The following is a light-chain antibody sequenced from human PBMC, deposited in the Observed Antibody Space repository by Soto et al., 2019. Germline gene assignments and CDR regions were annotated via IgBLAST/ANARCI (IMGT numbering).Light chain of an antibody. Sequence: EIVLTQSPGTLSLSPGERATLSCRASQSVGSDYLAWYQQQPGQAPRLLIFSAVFRAPGLPDRFSGSGSGTAFTLTISRLEPEDFAVYYCHQFGGSPRYSFGQGTKLEIK. CDR1: QSVGSDY. CDR2: SAV. J-gene: IGKJ2*03. CDR3: HQFGGSPRYS. V-gene: IGKV3-20*01.